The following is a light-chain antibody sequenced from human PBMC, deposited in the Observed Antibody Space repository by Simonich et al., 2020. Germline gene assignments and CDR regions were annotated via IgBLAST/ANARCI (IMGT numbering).Light chain of an antibody. CDR1: QSVSSN. J-gene: IGKJ2*01. Sequence: EIVMTQSPATLSVSPGERATLSCTASQSVSSNLAWYQQKPGQAPRLLIYGASTRATDIPARFSGSGSGTEFTLTISSMQSEDFAVYYCQQYNNWPPEYTFGQGTKLEIK. CDR2: GAS. V-gene: IGKV3-15*01. CDR3: QQYNNWPPEYT.